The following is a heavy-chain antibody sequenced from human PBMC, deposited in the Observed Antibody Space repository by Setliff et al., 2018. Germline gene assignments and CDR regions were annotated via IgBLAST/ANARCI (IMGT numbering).Heavy chain of an antibody. D-gene: IGHD4-17*01. CDR3: AGGRRYDYGWDFDY. Sequence: PSETLSLTCTVSGYSISNDYFWGWIRQPPGKGLEWIGSISHSGSTYYNPSLRSRVTISLDTSKNQFSPKLTSVTAADTAVYYCAGGRRYDYGWDFDYWGQGTLVTVSS. CDR1: GYSISNDYF. V-gene: IGHV4-38-2*02. CDR2: ISHSGST. J-gene: IGHJ4*02.